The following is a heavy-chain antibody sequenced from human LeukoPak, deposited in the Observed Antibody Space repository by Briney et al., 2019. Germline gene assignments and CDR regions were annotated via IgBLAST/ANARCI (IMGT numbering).Heavy chain of an antibody. J-gene: IGHJ3*02. Sequence: SETLSLTCTVSGGSISSYYWSWIRQPAGKGLEWIGYIYYSGSTNYNPSLKSRVTISVDTSKNQFSLKLSSVTAADTAVYYCARALWGALDAFDIWGQGTMVTVSS. CDR2: IYYSGST. D-gene: IGHD3-16*01. CDR3: ARALWGALDAFDI. CDR1: GGSISSYY. V-gene: IGHV4-59*01.